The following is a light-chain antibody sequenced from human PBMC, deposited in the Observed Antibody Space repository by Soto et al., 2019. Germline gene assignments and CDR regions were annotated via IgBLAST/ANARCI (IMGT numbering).Light chain of an antibody. J-gene: IGKJ2*01. V-gene: IGKV3-15*01. CDR2: DAS. CDR1: QSVGSN. CDR3: QQYNNWPYT. Sequence: EIVMTQSPATLSVSPGERATLSCRASQSVGSNLAWYQQKPGQAPRLLIYDASTRATGIPARFSGSRSGTEFTLTISSLQSEDFAVYYCQQYNNWPYTFGQGTKLEIK.